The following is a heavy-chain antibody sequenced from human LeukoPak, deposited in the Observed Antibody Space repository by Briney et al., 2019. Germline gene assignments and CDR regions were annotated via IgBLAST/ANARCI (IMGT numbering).Heavy chain of an antibody. J-gene: IGHJ4*02. CDR1: GFSFSNYS. Sequence: GSLRLSCAASGFSFSNYSMNWVRQPPGKGLEWIGSIYYSGSTYYNPSLKSRVTISVDTSKNQFSLKLSSVTAADTAVYYCARDPVVWGVTVDWGQGTLVTVSS. V-gene: IGHV4-39*07. CDR3: ARDPVVWGVTVD. CDR2: IYYSGST. D-gene: IGHD2-21*02.